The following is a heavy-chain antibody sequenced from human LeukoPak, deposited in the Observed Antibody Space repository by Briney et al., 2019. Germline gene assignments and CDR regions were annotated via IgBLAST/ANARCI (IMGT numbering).Heavy chain of an antibody. Sequence: PGGSLRLSCAASRFPFSSFAMHWVRQAPGKGLEFVSSVFSNGASTYHANSVKGRFTISRDNSKNTLFLQMGSLRAEDTAVYYCARDYPGNGWNGMDVWGQGTTVTASS. CDR1: RFPFSSFA. V-gene: IGHV3-64*01. CDR2: VFSNGAST. D-gene: IGHD4-23*01. CDR3: ARDYPGNGWNGMDV. J-gene: IGHJ6*02.